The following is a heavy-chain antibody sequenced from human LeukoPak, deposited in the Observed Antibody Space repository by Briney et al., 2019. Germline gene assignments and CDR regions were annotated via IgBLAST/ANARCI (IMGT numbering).Heavy chain of an antibody. V-gene: IGHV3-53*01. D-gene: IGHD4-11*01. CDR3: ARRAPTVTYYYYYYMDI. CDR1: GFTVSSSY. CDR2: IDGGGST. J-gene: IGHJ6*03. Sequence: GGSLRLSCAAFGFTVSSSYMTWVRQAPGKGLQWVSLIDGGGSTYYVDSVKGRFTISRDTSKNTLYLQMNSLRAEDTAVYYCARRAPTVTYYYYYYMDIWGKGTTVTVSS.